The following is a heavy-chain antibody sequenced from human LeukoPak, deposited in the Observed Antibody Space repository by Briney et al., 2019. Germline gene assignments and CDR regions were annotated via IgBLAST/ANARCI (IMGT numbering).Heavy chain of an antibody. CDR1: GFTFSSYA. J-gene: IGHJ4*02. CDR2: ISGSGGST. V-gene: IGHV3-23*01. D-gene: IGHD6-19*01. CDR3: AKAERYSSGWYQAFDY. Sequence: GGSLRLSCAASGFTFSSYAMSWVRQAPGKGLEWVSAISGSGGSTYYADSVKGRFTISRDNSKNTLYLQMNSLRAEDTAVYYCAKAERYSSGWYQAFDYWGQGTLATVSS.